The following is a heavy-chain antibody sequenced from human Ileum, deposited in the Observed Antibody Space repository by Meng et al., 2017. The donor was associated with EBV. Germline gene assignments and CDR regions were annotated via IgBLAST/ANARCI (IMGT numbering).Heavy chain of an antibody. J-gene: IGHJ4*02. V-gene: IGHV4-39*02. D-gene: IGHD4/OR15-4a*01. CDR2: VYYSGDT. Sequence: VQLQESGPGLVKPSXXLALTXTVSGGSISSSYFWGWIRQPPGKGLEWIGSVYYSGDTYYNPSLKSRVTISIDPSKNHITLNLNSVTDADTAVYYCARRFAALGADFDYRGQGALVTVSS. CDR1: GGSISSSYF. CDR3: ARRFAALGADFDY.